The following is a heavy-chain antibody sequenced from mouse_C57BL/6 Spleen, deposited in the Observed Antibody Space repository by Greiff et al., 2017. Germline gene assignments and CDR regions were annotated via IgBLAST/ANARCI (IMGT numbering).Heavy chain of an antibody. CDR3: ARSEDYESFDY. D-gene: IGHD2-4*01. J-gene: IGHJ2*01. CDR1: GYTFTDYY. Sequence: VQLQESGAELVRPGASVKLSCKASGYTFTDYYINWVKQRPGQGLEWIARIYPGSGNTYYNEKFKGKATLTAEKSSSTAYMQLSSLTSEDSAVYFCARSEDYESFDYWGQGTTLTVSS. CDR2: IYPGSGNT. V-gene: IGHV1-76*01.